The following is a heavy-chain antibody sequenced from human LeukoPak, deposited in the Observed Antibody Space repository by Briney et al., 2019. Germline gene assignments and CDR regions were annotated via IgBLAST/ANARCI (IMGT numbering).Heavy chain of an antibody. CDR2: ISYDGSNK. Sequence: PGGSLRLSCAASGFTFSSYAMTWVRQAPGKGLEWVAVISYDGSNKYYADSVKGRFTISRDNSKNTLYLQMNSLRAEDTAVYYCASDISGLDYWGQGTLVTVSS. CDR1: GFTFSSYA. V-gene: IGHV3-30*19. CDR3: ASDISGLDY. J-gene: IGHJ4*02.